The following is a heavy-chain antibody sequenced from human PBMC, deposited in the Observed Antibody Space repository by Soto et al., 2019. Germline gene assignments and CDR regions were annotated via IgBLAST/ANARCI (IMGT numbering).Heavy chain of an antibody. J-gene: IGHJ5*02. CDR3: ARDPAVRIHGAFDP. Sequence: KVGYEATGYSFPSLGNSWVRQAPGQGLEWMGWISGYNGITTYAQKFQGRVTMTTDTSTSTAFMELRSLRSDDTAVYYCARDPAVRIHGAFDPWGQGTLVTVS. CDR2: ISGYNGIT. V-gene: IGHV1-18*01. D-gene: IGHD3-10*01. CDR1: GYSFPSLG.